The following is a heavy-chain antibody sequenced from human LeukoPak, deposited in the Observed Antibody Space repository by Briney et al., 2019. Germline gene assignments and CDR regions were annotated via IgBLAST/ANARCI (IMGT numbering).Heavy chain of an antibody. CDR3: ARWVVAADYYYYMDV. D-gene: IGHD2-15*01. Sequence: SETLSLTCAVYGGSFSDYYWTWIRQPPGKGLEWIGEINHSGSTNYNPSLKSRVTIPVDTSKNQFSLKLSSVTAADTAVYYCARWVVAADYYYYMDVWGKGTTVTVSS. V-gene: IGHV4-34*01. J-gene: IGHJ6*03. CDR1: GGSFSDYY. CDR2: INHSGST.